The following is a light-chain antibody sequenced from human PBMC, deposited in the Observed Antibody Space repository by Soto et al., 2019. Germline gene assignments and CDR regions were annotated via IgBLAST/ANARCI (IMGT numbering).Light chain of an antibody. CDR3: QEYNSYSPAT. V-gene: IGKV1-5*01. Sequence: IQLTQSPSSLSASVGDRVTITCRASQGISSFLAWYQQKPGKAPKLLIFDASTLESGVPSRFSGRGSETEFTLTISSLQPDDFATYYCQEYNSYSPATFGQGTKVDIK. CDR1: QGISSF. J-gene: IGKJ1*01. CDR2: DAS.